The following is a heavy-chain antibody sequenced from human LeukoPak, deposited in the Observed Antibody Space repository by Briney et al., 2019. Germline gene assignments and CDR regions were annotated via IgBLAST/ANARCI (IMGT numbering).Heavy chain of an antibody. J-gene: IGHJ5*02. CDR1: GGSISSGTYY. CDR3: ARLPDP. Sequence: SETLSLTCTVSGGSISSGTYYWYWIRQLAGKGLEWIGRIYTSGITNYNPSLKSRVTISVDTSKNQFSLKLTSVTASDTAVYYCARLPDPWGQGTLVTVSS. V-gene: IGHV4-61*02. CDR2: IYTSGIT.